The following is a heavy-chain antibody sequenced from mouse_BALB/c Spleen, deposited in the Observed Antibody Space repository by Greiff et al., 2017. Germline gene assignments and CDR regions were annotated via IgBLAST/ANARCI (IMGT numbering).Heavy chain of an antibody. CDR2: IWTGGGT. D-gene: IGHD2-2*01. V-gene: IGHV2-9-2*01. CDR1: GFSLTSYD. Sequence: VKLVESGPGLVAPSQSLSITCTVSGFSLTSYDISWIRQPPGKGLEWLGVIWTGGGTNYNSAFMSRLSISKDNSKSQVFLKMNSLQTDDTAIYYCVRDGYLAYWGQGTLVTVSA. J-gene: IGHJ3*01. CDR3: VRDGYLAY.